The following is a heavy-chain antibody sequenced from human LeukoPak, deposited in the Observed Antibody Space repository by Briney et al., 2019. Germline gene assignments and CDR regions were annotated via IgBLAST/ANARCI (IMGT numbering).Heavy chain of an antibody. CDR1: GFTFSSYG. D-gene: IGHD3-16*01. Sequence: GGSLRLSCAASGFTFSSYGMSWVRQAPGKGLEWVSAIGGRDGSTYYADSVKGRFIISRDNAKNSLYLQMNTLRADDTAVYYCARDGFGTGSNWGQGTLVTVSS. J-gene: IGHJ4*02. V-gene: IGHV3-23*01. CDR2: IGGRDGST. CDR3: ARDGFGTGSN.